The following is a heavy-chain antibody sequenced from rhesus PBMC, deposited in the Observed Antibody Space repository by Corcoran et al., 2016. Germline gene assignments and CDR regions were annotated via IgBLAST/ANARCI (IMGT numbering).Heavy chain of an antibody. J-gene: IGHJ4*01. CDR2: IYGSGGST. CDR3: ARDGYGSLRDFDY. V-gene: IGHV4-160*01. CDR1: GRAPRSNH. Sequence: QVQLPESGPGLVKPSEPLSLTSAVSGRAPRSNHLSWIRQAPGKGLEWIGRIYGSGGSTDYNPSLKSRVTISTDTSRNQFSLKLSSVTAADTAVYYCARDGYGSLRDFDYWGQGVLVTVSS. D-gene: IGHD4-29*01.